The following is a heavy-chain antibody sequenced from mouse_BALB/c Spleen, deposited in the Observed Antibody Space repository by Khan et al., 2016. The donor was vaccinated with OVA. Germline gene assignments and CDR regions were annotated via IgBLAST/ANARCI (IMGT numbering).Heavy chain of an antibody. V-gene: IGHV1-77*01. CDR1: GYIFIDYV. Sequence: QVQLQQSGPELMKPGASVKMSCKASGYIFIDYVISWVKQRTGQGLEWIGEIYPGSGRTYYNERFKGKATLTADKSSNTAYRQLSSLTSEYSAVYFCARSYDGAWFAYWGQGTPVTVSA. CDR3: ARSYDGAWFAY. CDR2: IYPGSGRT. D-gene: IGHD1-1*01. J-gene: IGHJ3*01.